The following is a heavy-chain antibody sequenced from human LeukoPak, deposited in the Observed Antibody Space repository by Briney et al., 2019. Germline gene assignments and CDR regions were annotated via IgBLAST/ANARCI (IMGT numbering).Heavy chain of an antibody. CDR2: ISYDGSNK. CDR3: ARDDSNYVDY. J-gene: IGHJ4*02. Sequence: GSLRLSCAASGFTFSSYAMHWVRQAPGKGLEWVAVISYDGSNKYYADSVKGRFTISRDNSKNTLYLQMNSLRAEDTAVYYCARDDSNYVDYWGQGTLVTVSS. D-gene: IGHD5-18*01. CDR1: GFTFSSYA. V-gene: IGHV3-30*04.